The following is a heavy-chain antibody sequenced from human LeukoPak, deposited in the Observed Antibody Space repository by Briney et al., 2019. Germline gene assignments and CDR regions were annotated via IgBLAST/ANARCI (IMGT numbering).Heavy chain of an antibody. J-gene: IGHJ6*02. CDR3: AKDRVAVAGYYYGMGV. CDR1: GFTFSSYG. CDR2: ISSDGSNK. D-gene: IGHD6-19*01. V-gene: IGHV3-30*18. Sequence: GRSLRLSCAASGFTFSSYGIHWVRQAPGKGLEWVTIISSDGSNKYYAVSVKGRFTISRDNSKNTLYLQMNSLRAEDTAVYYCAKDRVAVAGYYYGMGVWGQGTTVTVSS.